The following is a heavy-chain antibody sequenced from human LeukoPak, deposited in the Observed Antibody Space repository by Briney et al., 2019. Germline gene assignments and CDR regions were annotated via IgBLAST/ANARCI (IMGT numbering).Heavy chain of an antibody. D-gene: IGHD1-26*01. V-gene: IGHV4-34*01. J-gene: IGHJ4*02. CDR3: ARGAGGSYVYYFDN. CDR2: INHSGST. Sequence: SETLSLTCAVYGGSFSGYYWSWIRQPPGKGLEWIGEINHSGSTNYNPSLKSRVTISVDTSKNQFSLKLSSVTAADTAVYYCARGAGGSYVYYFDNWGQGTLVTVSS. CDR1: GGSFSGYY.